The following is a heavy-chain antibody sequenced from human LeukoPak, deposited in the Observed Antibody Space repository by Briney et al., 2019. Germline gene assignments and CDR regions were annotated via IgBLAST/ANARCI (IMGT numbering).Heavy chain of an antibody. CDR2: ISSSSSTI. D-gene: IGHD2-21*01. CDR1: GFTFSSYS. Sequence: GGSLRLSCAASGFTFSSYSMNWVRQAPGKGLEWVSYISSSSSTIYYADSVKGRFTISRDNSRNTEYLQISSLRTEDTAVYYCAKDTSASYYSAHSEYFDYWGQGTLVTVSS. CDR3: AKDTSASYYSAHSEYFDY. J-gene: IGHJ4*02. V-gene: IGHV3-48*01.